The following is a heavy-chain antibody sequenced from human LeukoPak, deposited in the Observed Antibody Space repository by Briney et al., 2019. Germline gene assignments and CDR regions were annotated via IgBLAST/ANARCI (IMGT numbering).Heavy chain of an antibody. V-gene: IGHV1-18*04. CDR3: ARDYYDSSAYYYWAY. J-gene: IGHJ4*02. Sequence: ASVKVSCKASGYPFTDYYMHWVRQAPGQGLEWMGWISAYNGNTNYAQKLQGRVTMTTDTSTSTAYMELRSLRSDDTAVYYCARDYYDSSAYYYWAYWGQGTLVTVSS. D-gene: IGHD3-22*01. CDR2: ISAYNGNT. CDR1: GYPFTDYY.